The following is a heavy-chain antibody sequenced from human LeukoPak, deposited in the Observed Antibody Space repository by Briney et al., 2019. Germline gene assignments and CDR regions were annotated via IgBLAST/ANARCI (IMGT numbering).Heavy chain of an antibody. D-gene: IGHD1-26*01. J-gene: IGHJ3*02. CDR3: AIDPASSWETAFDI. CDR1: GFTFSSYS. Sequence: GGSLRLSCAASGFTFSSYSMNWVRQAPGKGLEWVSYISNNSSTKYYADSVKGRFTISRDNARNSLYLQMNSLRAEGTAVYYCAIDPASSWETAFDIWGQGTMVTVSS. CDR2: ISNNSSTK. V-gene: IGHV3-48*04.